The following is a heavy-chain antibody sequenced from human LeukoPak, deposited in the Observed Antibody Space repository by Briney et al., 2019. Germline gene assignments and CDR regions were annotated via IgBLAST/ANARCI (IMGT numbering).Heavy chain of an antibody. CDR2: IKLNSGGT. D-gene: IGHD4-17*01. J-gene: IGHJ6*02. Sequence: GASVKVSCKTSGYSFTGYYMHWVRQAPGQGLDWMGWIKLNSGGTTYAQNFQGRVTMTRDTSINTAYMDLSSLRVDDTAVYYCARTTLMTTVTRNAYFYGMDVWGQGTTATASS. CDR3: ARTTLMTTVTRNAYFYGMDV. CDR1: GYSFTGYY. V-gene: IGHV1-2*02.